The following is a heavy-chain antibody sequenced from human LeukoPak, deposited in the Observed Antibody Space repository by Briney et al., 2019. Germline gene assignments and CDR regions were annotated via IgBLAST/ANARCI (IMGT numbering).Heavy chain of an antibody. V-gene: IGHV1-2*04. CDR3: ARARYYYDSSGYYYYFDY. CDR2: INPNSGGT. CDR1: GYTFTSYD. D-gene: IGHD3-22*01. J-gene: IGHJ4*02. Sequence: ASVKVSCKASGYTFTSYDINWVRQATGQGLEWMGWINPNSGGTNYAQKFQGWVTMTRDTSISTAYMELSRLRSDDTAVYYCARARYYYDSSGYYYYFDYWGQGTLVTVSS.